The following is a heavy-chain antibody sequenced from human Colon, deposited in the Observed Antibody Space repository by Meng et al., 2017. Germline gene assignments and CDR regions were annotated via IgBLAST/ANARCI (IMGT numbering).Heavy chain of an antibody. CDR1: GVSISNYY. J-gene: IGHJ1*01. CDR2: LHYRGST. V-gene: IGHV4-59*01. Sequence: SETLSLTCNVSGVSISNYYWNWVRQPPGKGLEWIGYLHYRGSTKYNPSLKSRVTISGDTSKNQFSLTLTSVTAADTVVYYWSRGNFIWLGDFQRKGGLDSWGQGTRVTVSS. CDR3: SRGNFIWLGDFQRKGGLDS. D-gene: IGHD3-10*01.